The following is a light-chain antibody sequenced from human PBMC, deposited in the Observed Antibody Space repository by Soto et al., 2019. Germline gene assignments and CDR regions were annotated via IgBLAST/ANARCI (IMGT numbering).Light chain of an antibody. CDR2: GAS. J-gene: IGKJ1*01. V-gene: IGKV3-15*01. CDR1: QSVSSN. Sequence: IVITQSPATLSVSPGERATLSCRASQSVSSNLAWYQQKPGQAPRLLIYGASTRATGIPARFSGSGSGTEFTLTISSLQSEDFAVYYCQQYNNWPWKFGQGTKV. CDR3: QQYNNWPWK.